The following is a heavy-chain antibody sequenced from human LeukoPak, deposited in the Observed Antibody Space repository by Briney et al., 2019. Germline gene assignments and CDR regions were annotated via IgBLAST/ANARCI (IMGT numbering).Heavy chain of an antibody. CDR2: IYSGGST. D-gene: IGHD6-13*01. CDR1: GFTVSTNY. V-gene: IGHV3-66*01. Sequence: SGGSLRLSCAASGFTVSTNYMSWVRQAPGKGLEWVSVIYSGGSTYYADSVKGRFTISRDISKNTLYLHMNSLRAGDTAVYYCARAAYSSTWYSRYFDLWGRGALVTVSS. CDR3: ARAAYSSTWYSRYFDL. J-gene: IGHJ2*01.